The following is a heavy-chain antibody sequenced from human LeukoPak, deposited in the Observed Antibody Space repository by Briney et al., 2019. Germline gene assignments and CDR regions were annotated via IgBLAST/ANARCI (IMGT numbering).Heavy chain of an antibody. CDR3: ARQTHRKSSSSQSSSAPWVSPEFDP. D-gene: IGHD6-13*01. Sequence: PSETLSLTCAVYGGSFSGYYWSWIRQPPGKGLEWIGEINHSGSTNYNPSLKSRVTISVDTSKNQFSLKLSSVTAADTAVYYCARQTHRKSSSSQSSSAPWVSPEFDPWGQGTLVTVSS. CDR2: INHSGST. CDR1: GGSFSGYY. J-gene: IGHJ5*02. V-gene: IGHV4-34*01.